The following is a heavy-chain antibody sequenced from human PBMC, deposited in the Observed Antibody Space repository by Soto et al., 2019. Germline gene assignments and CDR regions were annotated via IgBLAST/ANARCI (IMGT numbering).Heavy chain of an antibody. CDR2: INAGNGNT. J-gene: IGHJ1*01. CDR3: ARGYYGSEGTEYFQH. CDR1: GYTFTSYA. V-gene: IGHV1-3*01. Sequence: ASVKVSCKASGYTFTSYAMHWVRQAPGQRPEWMGWINAGNGNTKYSQKFQGRVTITRDTSATTAYMELSSLRVDDTAVYYCARGYYGSEGTEYFQHWGRGTLVTVSS. D-gene: IGHD3-10*01.